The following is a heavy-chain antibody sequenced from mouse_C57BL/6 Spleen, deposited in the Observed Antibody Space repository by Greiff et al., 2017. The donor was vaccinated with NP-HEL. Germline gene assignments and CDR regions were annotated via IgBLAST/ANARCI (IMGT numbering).Heavy chain of an antibody. CDR2: INPNNGGT. V-gene: IGHV1-18*01. J-gene: IGHJ4*01. Sequence: EVQLQQSGPELVKPGASVKIPCKASGYTFTDYNMDWVKQSHGKSLEWIGDINPNNGGTIYNQKFKGKATLTVAKSSSTAYMELRSLTSEDTAVYYCARRGLYDYDDNYYAMDYWGQGTSVTVSS. CDR1: GYTFTDYN. D-gene: IGHD2-4*01. CDR3: ARRGLYDYDDNYYAMDY.